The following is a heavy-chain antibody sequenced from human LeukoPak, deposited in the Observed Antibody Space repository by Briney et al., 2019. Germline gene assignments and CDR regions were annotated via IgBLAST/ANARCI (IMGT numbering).Heavy chain of an antibody. J-gene: IGHJ4*02. CDR2: INHSGST. CDR1: GVSFSGYY. Sequence: PSETLSLTCAVYGVSFSGYYWSWIRQPPGKGLEWIGEINHSGSTNYNPSLKSRVTISVDTSKNQFSLKVTSVTAADTAVYFCARVRCSDGLCNFFDFWSQGPWSPSPQ. D-gene: IGHD2-15*01. V-gene: IGHV4-34*01. CDR3: ARVRCSDGLCNFFDF.